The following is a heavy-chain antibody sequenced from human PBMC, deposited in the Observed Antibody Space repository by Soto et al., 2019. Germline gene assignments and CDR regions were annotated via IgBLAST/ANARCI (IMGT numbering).Heavy chain of an antibody. CDR1: GFTFSSYA. J-gene: IGHJ4*02. V-gene: IGHV3-23*01. CDR2: ISGSGGST. D-gene: IGHD6-19*01. CDR3: ASRSSGWYFDY. Sequence: EVQLLESGGGLVQPGGSLRLSCAASGFTFSSYAMSWVRQAPGKGLEWVSAISGSGGSTYYADSVKGRFTISRDNSKNTLDLQMSSLRAEDTAEYYCASRSSGWYFDYWGQGTLFTVSS.